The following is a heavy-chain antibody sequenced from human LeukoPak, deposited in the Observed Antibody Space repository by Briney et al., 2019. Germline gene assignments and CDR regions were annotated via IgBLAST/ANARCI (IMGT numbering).Heavy chain of an antibody. V-gene: IGHV3-23*01. J-gene: IGHJ5*02. CDR1: GFIFSNYA. Sequence: GGSLRLSCAASGFIFSNYAMSWVRQAPGKGLEWVSAISGSGGSTYYADSVKGRFTISRDNSKNTLYLQMNSLRAEDTAVYYCAKDSRVQQLVLLHWFDPWGQGTLVTVSS. CDR3: AKDSRVQQLVLLHWFDP. CDR2: ISGSGGST. D-gene: IGHD6-13*01.